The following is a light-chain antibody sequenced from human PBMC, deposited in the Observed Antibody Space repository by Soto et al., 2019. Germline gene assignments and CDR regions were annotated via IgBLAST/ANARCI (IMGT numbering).Light chain of an antibody. CDR2: DAS. CDR3: QQRSNWPPVT. CDR1: QSVSSN. Sequence: EIVLTQSPGTLSLSPGERATLSCRASQSVSSNLAWYQQKPGQPPRLLIYDASEMATGIPARFSGSGSGTDFTLTISRLEPEAFAIYYCQQRSNWPPVTFGQGTRLEIK. V-gene: IGKV3-11*01. J-gene: IGKJ5*01.